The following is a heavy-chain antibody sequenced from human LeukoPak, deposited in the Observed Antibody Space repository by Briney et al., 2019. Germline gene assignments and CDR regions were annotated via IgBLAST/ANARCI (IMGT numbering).Heavy chain of an antibody. CDR3: ATNEWSGYYFEY. CDR2: SYYTGST. CDR1: GASISSGDYY. V-gene: IGHV4-30-4*08. D-gene: IGHD3-3*01. Sequence: SQTLSLTCTVSGASISSGDYYWSWIRQHPGKGLEWIGYSYYTGSTYYNPSLKSRVTMSVDTSKNQFSLKLSSVTAADTAVYYCATNEWSGYYFEYWGQGTLVPVSS. J-gene: IGHJ4*02.